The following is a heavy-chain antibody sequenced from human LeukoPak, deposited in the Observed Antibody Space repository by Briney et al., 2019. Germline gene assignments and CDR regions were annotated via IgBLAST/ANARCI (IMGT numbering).Heavy chain of an antibody. V-gene: IGHV4-30-4*01. CDR1: GGSISSGDYY. Sequence: SETLSLTCSVSGGSISSGDYYWSWIRQPPGKGLEWIGYIYYSGSTYYNPSLKSRVTISLDTSKSQFSLKLSSVTAADTAVYYCARVWTDYYGSGSSDYWGQGTLVTVSS. CDR2: IYYSGST. J-gene: IGHJ4*02. CDR3: ARVWTDYYGSGSSDY. D-gene: IGHD3-10*01.